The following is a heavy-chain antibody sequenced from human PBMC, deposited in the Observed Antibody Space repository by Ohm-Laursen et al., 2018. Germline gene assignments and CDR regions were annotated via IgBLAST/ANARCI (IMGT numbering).Heavy chain of an antibody. CDR3: ARQPKNSFDY. CDR2: INPNSGGT. CDR1: GYTFTSYG. Sequence: ASVKVSCKASGYTFTSYGISWVRQAPGQGLEWMGWINPNSGGTSYAQKFQGRVTMTRDTSISTAYMELTSLISDDTAVYYCARQPKNSFDYWGQGTLVTVSS. V-gene: IGHV1-2*02. J-gene: IGHJ4*02.